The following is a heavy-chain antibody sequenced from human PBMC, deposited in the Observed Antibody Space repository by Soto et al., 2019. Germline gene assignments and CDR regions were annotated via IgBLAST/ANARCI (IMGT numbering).Heavy chain of an antibody. D-gene: IGHD2-21*02. CDR2: MSSSSGTI. J-gene: IGHJ3*02. CDR1: GFTFSSYA. CDR3: ARDNGGDWGVGAFDI. V-gene: IGHV3-48*01. Sequence: GGSLRLSCAASGFTFSSYAMRWVRQAPGKGLEWVSYMSSSSGTIYYADSVKGRFTISRDNAKNSLYLEMNSLRAEDTAVYFCARDNGGDWGVGAFDIWGQGTMVTVSS.